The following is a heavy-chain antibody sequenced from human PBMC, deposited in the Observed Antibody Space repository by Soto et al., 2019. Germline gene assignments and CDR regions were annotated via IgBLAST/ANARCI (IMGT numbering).Heavy chain of an antibody. D-gene: IGHD6-19*01. Sequence: QVQLVESGGGVVQPGRSLRLSCAVSGFTFSSYGMHWVRQAPGKGLEWVAVIWYDGSNKYYADSVKGRFTISRDNSKNTLYLQMNSLRAEDTAVYYCARAEAVAGTYGYWGQGTLVTVSS. V-gene: IGHV3-33*01. CDR3: ARAEAVAGTYGY. J-gene: IGHJ4*02. CDR1: GFTFSSYG. CDR2: IWYDGSNK.